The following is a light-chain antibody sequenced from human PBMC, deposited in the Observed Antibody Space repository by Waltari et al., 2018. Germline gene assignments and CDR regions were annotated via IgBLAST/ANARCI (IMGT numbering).Light chain of an antibody. J-gene: IGKJ3*01. V-gene: IGKV1-33*01. CDR1: QVISND. CDR2: YAS. Sequence: DIQMTQSTSSLSASVGDRVTITCQASQVISNDLNWYQHKPGKAPQLLIYYASNLETGVPSRFSGSGSGTDFTFTISSLQPEDIATYYCQQYDNLPRTFGPGTKVDIK. CDR3: QQYDNLPRT.